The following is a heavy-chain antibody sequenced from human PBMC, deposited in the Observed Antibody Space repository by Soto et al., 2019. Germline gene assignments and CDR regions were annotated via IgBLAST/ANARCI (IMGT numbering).Heavy chain of an antibody. CDR1: GFTFSSYW. D-gene: IGHD3-22*01. J-gene: IGHJ4*02. CDR3: ARAPNYYDGSGIDY. V-gene: IGHV3-74*01. CDR2: INSAERST. Sequence: PGGTLRLSCAASGFTFSSYWMHWVRQAPGKGLVWVSRINSAERSTSYADSVKGRITISRDNAKNTLYLQMNSPRAEDTAVYYCARAPNYYDGSGIDYWRQGPLGAAAS.